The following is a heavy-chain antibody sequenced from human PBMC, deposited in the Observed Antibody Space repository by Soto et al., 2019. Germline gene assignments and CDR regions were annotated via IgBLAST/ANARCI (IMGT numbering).Heavy chain of an antibody. V-gene: IGHV2-5*02. CDR1: GFSLSSSGEG. Sequence: QITLKESGPTLVKPTQTLTLTCTFSGFSLSSSGEGVGWIRQPPGKALEWLAVIYWDDDKRYSPSLKSRLTITKDTSKNQVVVTTTNMDPVDTATYYCAHTFIVLVVQAVGYFDYWGHGTLVTVSS. J-gene: IGHJ4*01. CDR3: AHTFIVLVVQAVGYFDY. CDR2: IYWDDDK. D-gene: IGHD2-8*02.